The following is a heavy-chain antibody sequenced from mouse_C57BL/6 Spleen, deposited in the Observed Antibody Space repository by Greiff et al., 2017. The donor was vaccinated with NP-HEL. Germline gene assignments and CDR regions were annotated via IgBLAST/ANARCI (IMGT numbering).Heavy chain of an antibody. Sequence: QVQLKESGAELMKPGASVKLSCKATGYTFTGYWIEWVKQRPGHGLEWIGEILPGSGSTTYNEKFKGKATFTADTSSNTAYMQLSSLTTEDSAIYYCARDYGISPWFAYWGQGTLVTVSA. V-gene: IGHV1-9*01. CDR3: ARDYGISPWFAY. CDR2: ILPGSGST. J-gene: IGHJ3*01. D-gene: IGHD1-1*01. CDR1: GYTFTGYW.